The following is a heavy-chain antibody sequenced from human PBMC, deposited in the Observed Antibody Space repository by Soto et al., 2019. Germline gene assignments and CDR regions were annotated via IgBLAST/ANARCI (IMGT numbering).Heavy chain of an antibody. CDR2: IVVDSNTA. D-gene: IGHD1-26*01. J-gene: IGHJ4*02. CDR1: GSTFNNFA. V-gene: IGHV1-69*06. Sequence: QVVLLQSGAEVKEPGSSVRVSCQGSGSTFNNFAFSWVRQAPGHGPEWMGGIVVDSNTAEYSQRFQERVTITADTSTDTLYMELGSLTFEDTAVYYCARAIKRWEVNYYFDFWGQGTLVTVSS. CDR3: ARAIKRWEVNYYFDF.